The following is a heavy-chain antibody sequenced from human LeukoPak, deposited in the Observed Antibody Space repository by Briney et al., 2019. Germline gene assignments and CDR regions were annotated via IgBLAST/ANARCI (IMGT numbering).Heavy chain of an antibody. J-gene: IGHJ5*02. CDR3: ASASIAARVNWFDP. CDR1: GGSITSYS. V-gene: IGHV4-59*08. CDR2: SYYGGSA. D-gene: IGHD6-6*01. Sequence: PSETLSLTCTVSGGSITSYSCNWVRQPPGKGLEWIGYSYYGGSAIYSPSLKSRATISLDTSKNQFSLKLSSVTAADTAVYYCASASIAARVNWFDPWGQGTLVTVSS.